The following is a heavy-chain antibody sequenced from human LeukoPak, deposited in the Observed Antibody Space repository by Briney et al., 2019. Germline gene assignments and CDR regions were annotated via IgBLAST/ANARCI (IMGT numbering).Heavy chain of an antibody. J-gene: IGHJ3*02. Sequence: SQTLSLTCAVYGGSFSGYYWSWIRQPPGKGLEWIGEINHSGSTNYNPSLKSRVTISVDRSKNQFSLKLSSVTAADTAVYYCARTSSSAGAFDIWGQGTMVTVSS. CDR3: ARTSSSAGAFDI. D-gene: IGHD6-6*01. CDR2: INHSGST. V-gene: IGHV4-34*09. CDR1: GGSFSGYY.